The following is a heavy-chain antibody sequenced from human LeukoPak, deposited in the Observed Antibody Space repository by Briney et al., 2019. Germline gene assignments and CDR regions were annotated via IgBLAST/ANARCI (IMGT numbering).Heavy chain of an antibody. V-gene: IGHV3-23*01. Sequence: PGGSLRLSCAASGFTFSSYAMSSVPQAPGKVLEWVSATSCSGGSTYYADSVKGRFTISRDNSNNTLYLQMNTLRAEDTAVYYCAKAQTPDYYYDSSGSTFDYWGQGTLVTVSS. J-gene: IGHJ4*02. D-gene: IGHD3-22*01. CDR3: AKAQTPDYYYDSSGSTFDY. CDR2: TSCSGGST. CDR1: GFTFSSYA.